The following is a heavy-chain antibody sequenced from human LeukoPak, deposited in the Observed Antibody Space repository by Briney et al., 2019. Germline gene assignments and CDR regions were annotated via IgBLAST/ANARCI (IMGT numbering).Heavy chain of an antibody. V-gene: IGHV1-69*04. CDR1: GGTFTSYA. Sequence: ASVKVSCKASGGTFTSYAISWVRQAPGQGLEWMGRIIPIFGIANYAKKFQGRVTITADKSTSTAYMKLSSLRSEHTAVYYCAREGADSSGYYDDAFDIWGQGTMVTVSS. D-gene: IGHD3-22*01. J-gene: IGHJ3*02. CDR2: IIPIFGIA. CDR3: AREGADSSGYYDDAFDI.